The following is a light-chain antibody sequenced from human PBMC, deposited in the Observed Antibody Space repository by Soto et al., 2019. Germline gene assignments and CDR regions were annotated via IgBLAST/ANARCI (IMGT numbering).Light chain of an antibody. Sequence: QSVLTQPPSVSGAPGQRVTVSCIGNSSNIGAGYPVHWYQQTPGKAPKLLIYGNTNRPSGVPDRFSGSNSGTSASLAITGLQAEDEADYYCQSFDSSLSGWVFGGGT. CDR3: QSFDSSLSGWV. CDR1: SSNIGAGYP. CDR2: GNT. J-gene: IGLJ3*02. V-gene: IGLV1-40*01.